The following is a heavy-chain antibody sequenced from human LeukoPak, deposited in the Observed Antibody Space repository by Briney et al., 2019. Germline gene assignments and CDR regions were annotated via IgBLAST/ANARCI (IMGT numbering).Heavy chain of an antibody. D-gene: IGHD5-18*01. CDR3: AGVGYSYGRWFDP. CDR1: GFTVSSDY. Sequence: GGSLRLSCAASGFTVSSDYMSWVRQAPGKGLEWVSVIYSGGSTYYADSVKGRFTISRDNSKNTLYLQMNSLRAEDTAVYYCAGVGYSYGRWFDPWGQGTLVTVSS. J-gene: IGHJ5*02. CDR2: IYSGGST. V-gene: IGHV3-66*01.